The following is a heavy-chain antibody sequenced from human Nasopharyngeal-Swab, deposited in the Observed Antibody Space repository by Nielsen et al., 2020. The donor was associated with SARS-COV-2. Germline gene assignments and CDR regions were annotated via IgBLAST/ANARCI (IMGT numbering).Heavy chain of an antibody. J-gene: IGHJ4*02. V-gene: IGHV3-48*02. CDR2: ISSSSSTI. D-gene: IGHD2-8*01. CDR3: ARSADIVLMVYAIPRGPFDY. CDR1: GFTFSNAW. Sequence: GESLKISCVVSGFTFSNAWMSWVRQAPGKGLEWVSYISSSSSTIYYADSVKGRFTISRDNAKNSLYLQMNSLRDEDTAVYYCARSADIVLMVYAIPRGPFDYWGQGTLVTVSS.